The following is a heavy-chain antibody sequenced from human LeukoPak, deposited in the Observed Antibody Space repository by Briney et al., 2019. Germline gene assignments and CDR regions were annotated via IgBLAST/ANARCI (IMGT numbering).Heavy chain of an antibody. CDR1: GFTVSSNS. J-gene: IGHJ4*02. V-gene: IGHV3-53*01. CDR2: IYSDNT. Sequence: GGSLRLSCTVSGFTVSSNSMSWVRQAPGKGLEWVSFIYSDNTHYSDSVKGRFTISRDDAKNSLYLQMNSLRAEDTAVYYCARDLSQVTTILDYWGQGTLVTVSS. CDR3: ARDLSQVTTILDY. D-gene: IGHD5-12*01.